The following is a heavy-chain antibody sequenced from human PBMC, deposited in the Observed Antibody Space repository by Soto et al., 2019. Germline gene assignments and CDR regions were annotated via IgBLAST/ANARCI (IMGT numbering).Heavy chain of an antibody. CDR2: ISGSGGST. V-gene: IGHV3-23*01. CDR3: AKDPVLLWFGDQTDAFDI. Sequence: GSLRLSCAASGFTFSSYAMSWVRQAPGKGLEWVSAISGSGGSTYYADSVKGRFTISRDNSKNTLYLQMNSLRAEDTAVYYCAKDPVLLWFGDQTDAFDIWGQGTMVTVSS. D-gene: IGHD3-10*01. CDR1: GFTFSSYA. J-gene: IGHJ3*02.